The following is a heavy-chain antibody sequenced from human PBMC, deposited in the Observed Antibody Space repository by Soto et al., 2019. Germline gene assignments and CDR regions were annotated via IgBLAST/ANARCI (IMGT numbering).Heavy chain of an antibody. J-gene: IGHJ3*01. D-gene: IGHD6-19*01. V-gene: IGHV1-2*04. CDR3: ARERVGPSSSDWPHVPVAV. CDR2: INPDTGAA. Sequence: QLQLVQSGPEVKRPGASVKVSCRASGYTFTDYYIHWVRQAPGQGLEWMGWINPDTGAATFAQKFHDLVTLTMDTSITTAYRELRGLTSDDTAVYFCARERVGPSSSDWPHVPVAVWGQGALVTVSS. CDR1: GYTFTDYY.